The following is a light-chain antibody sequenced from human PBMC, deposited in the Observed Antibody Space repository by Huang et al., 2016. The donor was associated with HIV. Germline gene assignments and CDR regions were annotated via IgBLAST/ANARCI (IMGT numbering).Light chain of an antibody. V-gene: IGKV4-1*01. CDR3: QQYYSTPFT. CDR2: WAS. J-gene: IGKJ3*01. CDR1: QSVLYRSNNKNY. Sequence: DIVMTQSPDSLAVSLGERATINCKSSQSVLYRSNNKNYLAWYKQKPGQPPQLLIYWASTRESGVPDRFSGSGSGTDFTLTISSLQAEDVAVYYCQQYYSTPFTFGPGTKVDIK.